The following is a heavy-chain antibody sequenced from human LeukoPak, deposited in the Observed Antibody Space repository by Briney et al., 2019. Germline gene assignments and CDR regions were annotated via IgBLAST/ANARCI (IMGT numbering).Heavy chain of an antibody. J-gene: IGHJ4*02. CDR1: GSAFSSYA. Sequence: GGCLRLSCIATGSAFSSYAVSWVRQAPWKGLEWISTISGSDGSTYFADSVKGRFTFSRDNSKNTLYLQMNSLRAEDTAVYYCAKSWGYCLDYWGQGTLVTVSS. CDR2: ISGSDGST. D-gene: IGHD2-15*01. CDR3: AKSWGYCLDY. V-gene: IGHV3-23*01.